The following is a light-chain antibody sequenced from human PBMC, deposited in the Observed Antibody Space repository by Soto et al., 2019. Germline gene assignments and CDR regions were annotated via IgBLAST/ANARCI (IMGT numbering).Light chain of an antibody. CDR1: QSISSY. J-gene: IGKJ3*01. V-gene: IGKV1-39*01. Sequence: DIQMTQSPSSLSASVGDRVTITCRASQSISSYLNWYQQTPGKAPKLLIYAASSLQSGVPSRFSGSGSGTDFTLTISSLQPEDFATYYCQQSYSTPFTFGPGTKEDIK. CDR2: AAS. CDR3: QQSYSTPFT.